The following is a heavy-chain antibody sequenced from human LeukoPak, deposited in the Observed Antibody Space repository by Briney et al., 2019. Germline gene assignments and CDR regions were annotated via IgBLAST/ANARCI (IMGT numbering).Heavy chain of an antibody. CDR2: INHSGST. Sequence: SETLSLTCAVYGGSFSGYYWSWIRQPPGKGLEWIGEINHSGSTNYNPSLKSRVTISVDTSKNQFSLKLSSVTAADTAVYYCARETGGGAYYDFWSGYYPRDAFDTWGQGTMVTVSS. V-gene: IGHV4-34*01. CDR1: GGSFSGYY. D-gene: IGHD3-3*01. J-gene: IGHJ3*02. CDR3: ARETGGGAYYDFWSGYYPRDAFDT.